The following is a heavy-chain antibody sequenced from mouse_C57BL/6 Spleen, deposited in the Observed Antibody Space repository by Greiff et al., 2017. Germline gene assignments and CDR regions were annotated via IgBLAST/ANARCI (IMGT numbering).Heavy chain of an antibody. Sequence: DVQLQESGPGLVKPSQSLSLTCSVTGYSITSGYYWNWIRQFPGNKLEWMGYISYDGSNNYNPSLKNRISITRDTSKNQFFLKLNSVTTEDTATYYCARGDYYGSSYWGTGTTVTVSS. CDR3: ARGDYYGSSY. CDR2: ISYDGSN. D-gene: IGHD1-1*01. CDR1: GYSITSGYY. J-gene: IGHJ1*03. V-gene: IGHV3-6*01.